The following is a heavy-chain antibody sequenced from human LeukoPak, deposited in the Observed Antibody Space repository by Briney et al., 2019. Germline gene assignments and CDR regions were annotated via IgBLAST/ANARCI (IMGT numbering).Heavy chain of an antibody. Sequence: VSVKVSCKASGYTFTSYDINWVRQATGQGLEWMGWMNPNSGNTGYAQKFQGRVTMTRNTSISTAYMELSSLRSEDTAVYYCARIVAARQGYFQHWGQGTLVTVSS. V-gene: IGHV1-8*01. J-gene: IGHJ1*01. CDR2: MNPNSGNT. CDR3: ARIVAARQGYFQH. D-gene: IGHD6-25*01. CDR1: GYTFTSYD.